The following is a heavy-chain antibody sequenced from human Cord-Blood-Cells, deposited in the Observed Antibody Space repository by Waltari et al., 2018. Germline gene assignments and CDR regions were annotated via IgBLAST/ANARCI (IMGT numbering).Heavy chain of an antibody. CDR2: INAGNGNT. CDR1: GYTFTSYA. J-gene: IGHJ4*02. V-gene: IGHV1-3*01. Sequence: QVQLVQSGAEAKKPGASVKVSCKASGYTFTSYAMHWVRQAPGQRLDWMGWINAGNGNTKYSKKYQGRVTITRDTSASTAYMELSSLRSEDTAVYYCARDHSYGYFDYWGQGTLVTVSS. CDR3: ARDHSYGYFDY. D-gene: IGHD5-18*01.